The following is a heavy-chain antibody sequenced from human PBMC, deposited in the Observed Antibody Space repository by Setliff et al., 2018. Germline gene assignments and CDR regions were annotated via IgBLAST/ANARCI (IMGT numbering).Heavy chain of an antibody. J-gene: IGHJ4*02. D-gene: IGHD3-10*01. Sequence: SETLSLTCTVSCDSISSSDFYWGWIHQPPGKGLEWIGSLHYTGSTFYNPSLKSRATVIVHTSKKQFSLKLKSMTAADAGVYYCARHVLYGSGSYGLNYWSQGTLVTVSS. CDR2: LHYTGST. V-gene: IGHV4-39*01. CDR3: ARHVLYGSGSYGLNY. CDR1: CDSISSSDFY.